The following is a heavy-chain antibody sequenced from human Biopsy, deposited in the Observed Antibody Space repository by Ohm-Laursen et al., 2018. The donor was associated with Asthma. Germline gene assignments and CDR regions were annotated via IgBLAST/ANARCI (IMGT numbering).Heavy chain of an antibody. D-gene: IGHD3-10*01. CDR1: GYTFNSAG. CDR3: ARAEDYSHYYGIDV. J-gene: IGHJ6*02. V-gene: IGHV1-18*01. CDR2: ISVYNGNT. Sequence: ASVKVSCKTSGYTFNSAGITWVRQAPGQGLEWMGWISVYNGNTKVAQKLQDRVTMITDTSTSTAYMEMSSLRSDDTAVYFCARAEDYSHYYGIDVWGQGTTVTVS.